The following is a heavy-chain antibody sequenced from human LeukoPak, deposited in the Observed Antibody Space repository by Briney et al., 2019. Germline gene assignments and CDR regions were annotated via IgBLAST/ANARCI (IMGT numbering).Heavy chain of an antibody. CDR1: GFTFSSYA. CDR3: ARDHGAVAGIFDY. J-gene: IGHJ4*02. V-gene: IGHV3-30-3*01. D-gene: IGHD6-19*01. CDR2: ISYDGSNK. Sequence: PGRSLRLSCAASGFTFSSYAMHWVRQAPAKGLEWVAVISYDGSNKYYADSVKGRFTISRDNSKNTLYLQMNSLRAEDTAVYYCARDHGAVAGIFDYWGQGTLVTVSS.